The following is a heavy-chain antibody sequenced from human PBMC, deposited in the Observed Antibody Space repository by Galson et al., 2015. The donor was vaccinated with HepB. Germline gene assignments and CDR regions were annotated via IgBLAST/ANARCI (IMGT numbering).Heavy chain of an antibody. CDR3: ASGEGSGSYYNPGYYYSGMDV. CDR1: GGSLSGYY. V-gene: IGHV4-34*01. CDR2: INHSGST. J-gene: IGHJ6*02. D-gene: IGHD3-10*01. Sequence: SETLSLTCAVYGGSLSGYYWTWIRQPPGKGLEWIGEINHSGSTSYNPSLKSRVTISVDTSKNQFSLNLSSVTAADTAVYWCASGEGSGSYYNPGYYYSGMDVWGQGTTVTVSS.